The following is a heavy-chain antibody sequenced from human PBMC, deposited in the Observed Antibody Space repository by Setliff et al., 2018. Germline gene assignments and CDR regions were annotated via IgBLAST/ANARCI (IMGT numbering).Heavy chain of an antibody. D-gene: IGHD2-2*01. CDR2: INTNTGNP. J-gene: IGHJ5*02. Sequence: GASVKVSCKASGYTFTTYAMGWMRQAPGQGLEWMGWINTNTGNPSYAQGFTGRFVFSLDTSVSTAYLQINSLEAEDSAVYYCARDLGYCSRTSCHGDWFDPWGQGTLVTVSS. V-gene: IGHV7-4-1*02. CDR1: GYTFTTYA. CDR3: ARDLGYCSRTSCHGDWFDP.